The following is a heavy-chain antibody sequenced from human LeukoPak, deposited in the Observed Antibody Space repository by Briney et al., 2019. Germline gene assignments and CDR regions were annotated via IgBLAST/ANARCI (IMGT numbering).Heavy chain of an antibody. D-gene: IGHD6-13*01. CDR1: GYTFTSYY. Sequence: ASVKVSCKASGYTFTSYYMHRVRQAPGQGLEWMGWIYPNSGGTNYAQKFQGRVTMTRDTSISTAYMELSRLRSDDTAVYYCARDDAAAGDLDYWGQGTLVTVSS. J-gene: IGHJ4*02. V-gene: IGHV1-2*02. CDR2: IYPNSGGT. CDR3: ARDDAAAGDLDY.